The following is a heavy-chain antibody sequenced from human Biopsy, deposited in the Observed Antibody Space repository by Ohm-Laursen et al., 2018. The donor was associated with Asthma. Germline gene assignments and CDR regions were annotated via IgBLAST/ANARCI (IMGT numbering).Heavy chain of an antibody. D-gene: IGHD2-15*01. CDR1: GVSIRSYY. V-gene: IGHV4-59*01. CDR2: IHYSGST. Sequence: SETLSLTCTVSGVSIRSYYWTWIRQPPGKGLEWIGNIHYSGSTYSNPSLKSRVTISVDTSKEQISLRLSSVIAADTAVYYCAGFCSGGNCPDHWGQGTLVTVSS. J-gene: IGHJ4*02. CDR3: AGFCSGGNCPDH.